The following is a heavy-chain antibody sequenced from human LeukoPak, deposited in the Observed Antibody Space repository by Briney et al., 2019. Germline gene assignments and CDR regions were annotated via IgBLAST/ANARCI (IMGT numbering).Heavy chain of an antibody. D-gene: IGHD2-15*01. CDR1: GDSISNHY. CDR2: INYIGRT. J-gene: IGHJ3*02. V-gene: IGHV4-59*08. CDR3: ARPQGGYCSGGSCYGAFDI. Sequence: PSETLSLTCTVPGDSISNHYWSWIRQPPGKGLEWIGSINYIGRTNYNPSLKSRVTISVDTSENQFSLKLSSVTDADTAVYYCARPQGGYCSGGSCYGAFDIWGQGTMVTVSS.